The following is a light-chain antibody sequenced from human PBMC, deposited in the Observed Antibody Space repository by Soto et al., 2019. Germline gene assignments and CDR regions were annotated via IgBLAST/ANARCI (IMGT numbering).Light chain of an antibody. CDR1: SSNIGSNY. CDR3: AAWDDSLSGLV. V-gene: IGLV1-47*01. J-gene: IGLJ2*01. CDR2: RNN. Sequence: QSVLTQPPSASGTPGQRVTISCSGSSSNIGSNYVYWYQQLPGTAPKLLIYRNNQRPSGVPDRFSGSKSGTSASLAISGLRSEDGTDYYGAAWDDSLSGLVFGGGTKLTVL.